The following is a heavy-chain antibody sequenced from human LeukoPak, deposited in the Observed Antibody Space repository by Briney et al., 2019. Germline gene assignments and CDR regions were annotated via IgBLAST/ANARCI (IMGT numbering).Heavy chain of an antibody. D-gene: IGHD6-13*01. CDR1: GFTVSSNY. J-gene: IGHJ6*03. V-gene: IGHV3-66*01. Sequence: PGGSLRLSCAASGFTVSSNYMSWVRQAPGKGLEWVSVIYSGGSTYYADSVKGRFTISRDNSKNTLYLQMNSLRAEDTAVYYCARDWDSSSWDYMDVWGKGTTVTISS. CDR2: IYSGGST. CDR3: ARDWDSSSWDYMDV.